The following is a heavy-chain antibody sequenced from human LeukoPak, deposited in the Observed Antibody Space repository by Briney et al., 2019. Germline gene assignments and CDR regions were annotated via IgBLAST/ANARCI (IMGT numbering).Heavy chain of an antibody. J-gene: IGHJ4*02. D-gene: IGHD6-13*01. V-gene: IGHV3-30*03. Sequence: PGGSLRLSCAASGFTFTNYVMNWVRQAPGKGLEWVAVISYDGSNKYHADSVKGRFTISRDNSRNTLYLQMNSLRPEDTAVYYCARGSYSSSWYGGYFDSWGQGTLVTVSS. CDR2: ISYDGSNK. CDR1: GFTFTNYV. CDR3: ARGSYSSSWYGGYFDS.